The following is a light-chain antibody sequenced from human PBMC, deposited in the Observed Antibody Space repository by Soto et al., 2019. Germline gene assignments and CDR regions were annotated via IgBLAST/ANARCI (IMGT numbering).Light chain of an antibody. CDR1: SSDVGGYNY. V-gene: IGLV2-8*01. CDR2: EVS. CDR3: NSYASGNNFVV. J-gene: IGLJ1*01. Sequence: QSVLTQPPSASGSPGQSVTISCTGTSSDVGGYNYVSWYKQHPGKAPELIIYEVSKRPSGVPDRFSGSKSGNTASLTVSGLQAEDEADYYCNSYASGNNFVVFGTGTKVTVL.